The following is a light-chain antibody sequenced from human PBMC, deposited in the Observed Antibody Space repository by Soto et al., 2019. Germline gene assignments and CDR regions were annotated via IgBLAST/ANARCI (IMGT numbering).Light chain of an antibody. CDR2: DVS. J-gene: IGLJ1*01. CDR3: CSYTTSNTRQIV. Sequence: QSVLTQPASVSGSPGQSITISCTGTSSEVGGYNYVSWYQQHPGKAPNFMIYDVSNRPSGVSNLFSCSKSGNTASLTISGLQAEDEADYYCCSYTTSNTRQIVFGTGTKVTGL. V-gene: IGLV2-14*01. CDR1: SSEVGGYNY.